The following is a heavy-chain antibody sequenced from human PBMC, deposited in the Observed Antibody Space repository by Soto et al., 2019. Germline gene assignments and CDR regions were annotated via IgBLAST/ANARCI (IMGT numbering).Heavy chain of an antibody. CDR1: GGSVSSGSYY. CDR3: ARDTSRSVSLYRPWLDP. J-gene: IGHJ5*02. D-gene: IGHD1-26*01. CDR2: SYYSGST. Sequence: PSETLSLTCTVSGGSVSSGSYYWSWIRQPPGKGLEWIGYSYYSGSTNYNPSLKSRVTISVDRTKNQFSLKLTSVTAADTAVYYCARDTSRSVSLYRPWLDPRGPGTLVTVSS. V-gene: IGHV4-61*01.